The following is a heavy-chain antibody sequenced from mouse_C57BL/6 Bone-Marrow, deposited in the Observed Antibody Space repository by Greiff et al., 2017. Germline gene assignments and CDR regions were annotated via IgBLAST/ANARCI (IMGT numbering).Heavy chain of an antibody. Sequence: EVKLVESGGGLVQPGESLKLSCESNEYEFPSHDMSWVRKTPEKRLELVAAINSDGGSTYYPDTMERRFIISRDNTKKTLYLQMSSLRSEDTALYYCASYYYGSSPNWDFDVWGTGTTVTVSS. D-gene: IGHD1-1*01. J-gene: IGHJ1*03. V-gene: IGHV5-2*03. CDR3: ASYYYGSSPNWDFDV. CDR1: EYEFPSHD. CDR2: INSDGGST.